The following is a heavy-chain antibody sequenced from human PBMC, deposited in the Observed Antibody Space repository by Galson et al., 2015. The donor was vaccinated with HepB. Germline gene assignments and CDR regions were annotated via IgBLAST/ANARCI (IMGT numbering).Heavy chain of an antibody. D-gene: IGHD4-17*01. V-gene: IGHV3-64D*06. CDR2: ISSDGFNT. CDR1: GFTFSDKT. CDR3: AKHSYYGVPHDY. J-gene: IGHJ4*02. Sequence: SLRLSCAVSGFTFSDKTMHWVRQAPGKGLEYVSVISSDGFNTYYADSVKGRFTISRDISKNTLYLQMSSLRTEDTAVYYCAKHSYYGVPHDYWGQGTLVTVSS.